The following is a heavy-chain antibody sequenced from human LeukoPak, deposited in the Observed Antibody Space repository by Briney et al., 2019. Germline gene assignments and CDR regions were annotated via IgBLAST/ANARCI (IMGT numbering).Heavy chain of an antibody. CDR1: GFTFSSYA. D-gene: IGHD3-22*01. CDR2: ISYDGSNK. V-gene: IGHV3-30*01. Sequence: PGRSLRLSCAASGFTFSSYAMHWVRQAPGKGLEWVAVISYDGSNKYYADSVKGRFTISRDNSKNTLYLQMNSLRAEDTAVYYCARGYYASSGYYYFDYSGQGTLVTVSS. J-gene: IGHJ4*02. CDR3: ARGYYASSGYYYFDY.